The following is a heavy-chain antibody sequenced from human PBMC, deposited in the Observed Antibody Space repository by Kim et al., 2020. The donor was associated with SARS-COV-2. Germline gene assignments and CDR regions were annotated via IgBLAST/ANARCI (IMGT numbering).Heavy chain of an antibody. Sequence: GETSHPASVKGRFTISRDNSKNLLYLQMDSLRVEDTAIYYCSRGVGDYWGQGTQVTVSS. CDR3: SRGVGDY. J-gene: IGHJ4*02. D-gene: IGHD3-16*01. V-gene: IGHV3-23*01. CDR2: GET.